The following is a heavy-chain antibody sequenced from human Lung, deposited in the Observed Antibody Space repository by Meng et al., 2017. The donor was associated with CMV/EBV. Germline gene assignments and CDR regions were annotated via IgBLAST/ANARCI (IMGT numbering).Heavy chain of an antibody. Sequence: ASXXVSCKASGYTFTGYYMHWVRQAPGQGLEWMGWINPNSGGTNYAQKFQGRVTMTRDTSISTAYMELSRLRSDDTAVYYCARESSNGYFDYWGQGTRVTVYS. CDR1: GYTFTGYY. CDR3: ARESSNGYFDY. D-gene: IGHD2-8*01. J-gene: IGHJ4*02. V-gene: IGHV1-2*02. CDR2: INPNSGGT.